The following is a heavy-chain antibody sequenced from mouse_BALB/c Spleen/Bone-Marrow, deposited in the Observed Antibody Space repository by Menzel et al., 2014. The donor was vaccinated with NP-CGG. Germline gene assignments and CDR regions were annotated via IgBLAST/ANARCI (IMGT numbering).Heavy chain of an antibody. CDR3: ARVWYFDY. J-gene: IGHJ2*03. Sequence: EVQLQESGGGLVQPGGSLKLSCAASGFTFSSYGMSWVRPTPDKRLELVATINSNGGSTYYPDSVKGRFTISRDNAKNTLYLQMSSLKSEDTAMYYCARVWYFDYWGQGTSLTVSS. V-gene: IGHV5-6-3*01. CDR1: GFTFSSYG. CDR2: INSNGGST.